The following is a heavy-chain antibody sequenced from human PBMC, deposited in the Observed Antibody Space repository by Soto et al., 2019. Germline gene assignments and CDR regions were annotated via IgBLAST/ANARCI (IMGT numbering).Heavy chain of an antibody. CDR2: FSPDGRGP. J-gene: IGHJ5*02. CDR3: ARGSGYCTTKTCYFFAFDL. Sequence: QVQLVQSGAEVTKPGASVTISCKASGYNFTTYYFHWVRQAPGHGLESMGIFSPDGRGPIYAQNSQIRVSMTRDTSTSTVYLQLSSLRTEDTAVYFCARGSGYCTTKTCYFFAFDLWGQGTLVTVSS. CDR1: GYNFTTYY. V-gene: IGHV1-46*01. D-gene: IGHD3-22*01.